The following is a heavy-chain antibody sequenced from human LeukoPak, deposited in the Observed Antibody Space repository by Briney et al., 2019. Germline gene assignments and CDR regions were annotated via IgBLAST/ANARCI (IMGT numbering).Heavy chain of an antibody. CDR2: IWYDGSNE. V-gene: IGHV3-33*01. J-gene: IGHJ4*02. D-gene: IGHD6-13*01. Sequence: QPGGSLRLSCAVSGFTFRNAGMNWVRQAPGKGLEWVAIIWYDGSNEYYGDSVKGRFIISRDDSRNTLYLQMNSLRAEDTAVYFCGGARGAYSTSWIDYWGQGTLVTVSS. CDR1: GFTFRNAG. CDR3: GGARGAYSTSWIDY.